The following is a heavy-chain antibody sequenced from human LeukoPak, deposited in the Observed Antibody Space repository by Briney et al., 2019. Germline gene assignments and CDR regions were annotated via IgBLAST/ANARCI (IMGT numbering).Heavy chain of an antibody. V-gene: IGHV3-11*04. CDR3: ARDDIVVVPAAMGYYYYYMDV. Sequence: GGSLRLSCAASGFTFSDYYMSWIRQAPGKGLEWVSYISSSSSTIYYADSVKGRFTISRDNAKNSLYLQMNSLRAEDTAVYYCARDDIVVVPAAMGYYYYYMDVWGKGTTVTVSS. CDR1: GFTFSDYY. CDR2: ISSSSSTI. J-gene: IGHJ6*03. D-gene: IGHD2-2*01.